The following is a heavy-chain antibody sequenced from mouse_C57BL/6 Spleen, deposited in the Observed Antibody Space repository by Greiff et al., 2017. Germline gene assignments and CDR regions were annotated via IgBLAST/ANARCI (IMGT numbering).Heavy chain of an antibody. CDR3: ARSLNGYYSYYFGY. CDR2: INPNNGGT. V-gene: IGHV1-26*01. Sequence: EVQLQQSGPELVKPGASVKISCKASGYTFTDYYMNWVKQSHGKSLEWIGDINPNNGGTSYNQKFKGKATLTVDKSSSTAYMELRSLTSEDSAVYYCARSLNGYYSYYFGYWGQGTTLTVSS. CDR1: GYTFTDYY. J-gene: IGHJ2*01. D-gene: IGHD2-3*01.